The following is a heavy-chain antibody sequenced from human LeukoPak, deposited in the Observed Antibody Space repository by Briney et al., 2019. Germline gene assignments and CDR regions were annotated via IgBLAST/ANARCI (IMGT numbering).Heavy chain of an antibody. CDR3: ARDRAAAGPEGYLDF. D-gene: IGHD6-13*01. J-gene: IGHJ4*02. V-gene: IGHV3-20*04. CDR1: GFTFDDYG. CDR2: INWNGGST. Sequence: GGSLRLSCAASGFTFDDYGMSWVRQAPGKGLEWVSGINWNGGSTGYADSAKGRFTISRDKAKNSLYLHMNSLRAEDTALYYCARDRAAAGPEGYLDFWGQGTLVTVSS.